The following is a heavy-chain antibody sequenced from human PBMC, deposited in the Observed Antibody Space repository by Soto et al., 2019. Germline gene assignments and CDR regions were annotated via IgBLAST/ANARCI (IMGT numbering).Heavy chain of an antibody. CDR3: ARTDKFNPQSSGWANRFDY. CDR1: GFTISDYA. V-gene: IGHV3-23*01. J-gene: IGHJ4*02. Sequence: EVQLLESGGGLVQPGGSLRLSCAASGFTISDYAMTRVRQAPGKGLEWVSTIGLSGDSTYYRDSVKGRFTISRDNSKNTVYLQMNSLRAEDTAGYYCARTDKFNPQSSGWANRFDYWGQGTLVTVSS. CDR2: IGLSGDST. D-gene: IGHD6-19*01.